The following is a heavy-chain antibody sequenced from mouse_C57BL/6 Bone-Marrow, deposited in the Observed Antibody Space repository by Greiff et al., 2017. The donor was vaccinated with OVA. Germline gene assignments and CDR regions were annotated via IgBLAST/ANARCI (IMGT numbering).Heavy chain of an antibody. CDR1: GFSFNTYA. Sequence: EVKLMESGGGLVQPKGSLKLSCAASGFSFNTYAMNWVRQAPGKGLEWVARIRSKSNNYATYYADSVKDRFTISRDDSESMLYLQMNNLKTEDTAMYYCVRHRLPYAMDYWGQGTSVTVSS. CDR2: IRSKSNNYAT. CDR3: VRHRLPYAMDY. V-gene: IGHV10-1*01. J-gene: IGHJ4*01. D-gene: IGHD2-4*01.